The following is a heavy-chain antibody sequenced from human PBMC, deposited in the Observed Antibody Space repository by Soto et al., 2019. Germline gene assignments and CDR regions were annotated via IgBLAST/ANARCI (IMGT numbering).Heavy chain of an antibody. V-gene: IGHV4-39*07. CDR3: ARGGTAMVYFDY. CDR2: INHSGST. Sequence: SETLSLTCTVSGGSISSGDFYWSWIRQPPGKGLEWIGEINHSGSTNYNPSLKSRVTISVDTSKNQFSLKLSSVTAADTAVYYCARGGTAMVYFDYWGQGTLVTVSS. D-gene: IGHD5-18*01. CDR1: GGSISSGDFY. J-gene: IGHJ4*02.